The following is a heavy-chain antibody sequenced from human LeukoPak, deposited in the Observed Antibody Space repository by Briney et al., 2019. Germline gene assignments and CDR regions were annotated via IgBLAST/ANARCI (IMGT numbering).Heavy chain of an antibody. Sequence: ASVKVSCKASGGTFSSYTISWVRQAPGQGLEWMGRIIPILGIANYAQKFQGRVTITADESTSTAYMELSSLRSEDTAVYYCARTPFRIGAHNYYFDYWGQGTLVTVSS. D-gene: IGHD1-1*01. CDR3: ARTPFRIGAHNYYFDY. V-gene: IGHV1-69*02. CDR2: IIPILGIA. CDR1: GGTFSSYT. J-gene: IGHJ4*02.